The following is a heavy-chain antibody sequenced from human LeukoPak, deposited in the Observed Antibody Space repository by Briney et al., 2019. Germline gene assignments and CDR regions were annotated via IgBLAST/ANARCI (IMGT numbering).Heavy chain of an antibody. CDR3: ARYSRKGDYILDY. CDR1: DGSVNNNY. V-gene: IGHV4-59*02. D-gene: IGHD4-17*01. J-gene: IGHJ4*02. CDR2: IYYNGET. Sequence: SETLSLTCDVSDGSVNNNYWSWIRQPPGRRLEWIGYIYYNGETNYNPSLKSRVTMSIDTSMNQFSLKLRSVTATDTAIYYCARYSRKGDYILDYWRQGTLVTVSS.